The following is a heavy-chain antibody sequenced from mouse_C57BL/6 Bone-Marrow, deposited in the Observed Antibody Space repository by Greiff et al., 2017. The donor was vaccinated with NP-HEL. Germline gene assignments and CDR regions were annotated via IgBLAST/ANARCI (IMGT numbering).Heavy chain of an antibody. CDR2: IDPENGDT. Sequence: VQLQQSGAELVRPGAPVKLSCTASGFNIKDDYMHWVKQRPEQGLEWIGWIDPENGDTEYASKFQGKATITADTSSNTAYLQLSSLTSEDTAVYYCTTLLLRRGYFDVWGTGTTVTVSS. V-gene: IGHV14-4*01. CDR3: TTLLLRRGYFDV. J-gene: IGHJ1*03. D-gene: IGHD1-1*01. CDR1: GFNIKDDY.